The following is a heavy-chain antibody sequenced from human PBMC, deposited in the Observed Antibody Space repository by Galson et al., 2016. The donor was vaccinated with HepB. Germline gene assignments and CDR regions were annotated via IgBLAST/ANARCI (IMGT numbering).Heavy chain of an antibody. CDR2: SSGYNGNT. CDR3: TRDGNNDYYYGFDC. Sequence: SVKVSCKASGYTFTGYGISWVRQAPGQGPEWMGWSSGYNGNTNYAQKFQDRVTMTTDTSTSTAHMELRSLRSDDTAVYYCTRDGNNDYYYGFDCWGQGTLVTVSS. CDR1: GYTFTGYG. J-gene: IGHJ4*02. D-gene: IGHD3-22*01. V-gene: IGHV1-18*01.